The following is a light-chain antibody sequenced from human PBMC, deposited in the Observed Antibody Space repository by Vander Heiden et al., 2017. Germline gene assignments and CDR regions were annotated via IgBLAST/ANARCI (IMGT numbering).Light chain of an antibody. CDR1: KLGNKY. CDR2: QDN. J-gene: IGLJ2*01. CDR3: QAWDSSAVV. Sequence: SYELTQPPSLSVSPGQTASITCSADKLGNKYTSWYQQRAGQSPVLVIFQDNKRPSGIPDRFSGFNSGNTATLTISGTQAMDEADYYCQAWDSSAVVFGGGTKLTVL. V-gene: IGLV3-1*01.